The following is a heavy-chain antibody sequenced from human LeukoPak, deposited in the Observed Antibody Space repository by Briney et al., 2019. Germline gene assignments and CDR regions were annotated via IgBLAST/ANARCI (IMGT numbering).Heavy chain of an antibody. V-gene: IGHV6-1*01. CDR1: GXSFSSDSAA. CDR3: ARDPVGGSTIFDS. Sequence: TLSLTCAXSGXSFSSDSAAWNWIRQSPSRGLEWLARTYFRSKLYYDYALAVKGRITINPDTSKNQFSLQLNSVTPEDTAVYFCARDPVGGSTIFDSWGQGTLVTVSS. J-gene: IGHJ4*02. D-gene: IGHD1-26*01. CDR2: TYFRSKLYY.